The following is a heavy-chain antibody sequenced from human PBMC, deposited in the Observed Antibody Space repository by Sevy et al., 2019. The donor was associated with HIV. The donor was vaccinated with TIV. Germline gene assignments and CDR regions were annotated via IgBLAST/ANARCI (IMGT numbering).Heavy chain of an antibody. J-gene: IGHJ2*01. CDR3: ARSVAALDFWYFDL. Sequence: SQTLSLTCAISGDSVSSNNAAWNWIRQSPSRGLEWLGRTYYKSKWYSHYAVSVKNRMTINPDTSKNQFSLQLNSVTPEDTAVYYCARSVAALDFWYFDLWGRGTLVTVSS. D-gene: IGHD6-19*01. CDR2: TYYKSKWYS. V-gene: IGHV6-1*01. CDR1: GDSVSSNNAA.